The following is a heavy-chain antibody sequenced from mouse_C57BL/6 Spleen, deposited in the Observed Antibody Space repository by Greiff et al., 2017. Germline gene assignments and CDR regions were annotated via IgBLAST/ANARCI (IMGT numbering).Heavy chain of an antibody. CDR1: GFTFSSYA. D-gene: IGHD2-10*01. V-gene: IGHV5-4*03. CDR3: ARGAYTGWYFDV. Sequence: EVMLVESGGGLVKPGGSLKLSCAASGFTFSSYAMSWVRQTPEKRLEWVATISDGGSYTYYPDNVKGRFTISRDNAKNNLYLQMSHLKSEDTAMYYCARGAYTGWYFDVWGTGTTVTVSS. J-gene: IGHJ1*03. CDR2: ISDGGSYT.